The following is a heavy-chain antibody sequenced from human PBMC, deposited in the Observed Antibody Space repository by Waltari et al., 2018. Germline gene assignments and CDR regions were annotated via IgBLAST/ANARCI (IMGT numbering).Heavy chain of an antibody. D-gene: IGHD1-7*01. J-gene: IGHJ4*02. CDR3: ALPSDWNYAFDY. CDR2: MIPILGIA. V-gene: IGHV1-69*02. Sequence: QVQLVQSGAEVKKPGSSVKVSCKASGGTFSSYTISWVRQAPGQGLEWMGRMIPILGIANYAQKCQGRVTITADKSTSTAYMELSSLRSEDTAVYYCALPSDWNYAFDYWGQGTLVTVSS. CDR1: GGTFSSYT.